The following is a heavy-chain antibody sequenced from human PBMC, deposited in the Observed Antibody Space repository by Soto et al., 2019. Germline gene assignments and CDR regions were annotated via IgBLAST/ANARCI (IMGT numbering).Heavy chain of an antibody. J-gene: IGHJ3*02. V-gene: IGHV3-30-3*01. CDR2: ISYDGSNK. Sequence: QVQLVESGGGVVQPGRSLRLSCAASGFTFSSYAMHWVRQAPGKGLEWVAVISYDGSNKYYADSVKGRFTISRDNSKNTLYLQMNSLRAEDTAVYYCARDQSIAAAGLVSRNAFDIWGQGTMVTVSS. CDR1: GFTFSSYA. D-gene: IGHD6-13*01. CDR3: ARDQSIAAAGLVSRNAFDI.